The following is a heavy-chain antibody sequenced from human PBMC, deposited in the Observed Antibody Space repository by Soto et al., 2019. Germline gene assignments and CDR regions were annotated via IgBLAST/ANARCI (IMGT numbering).Heavy chain of an antibody. CDR1: GFSFSDYT. CDR2: ISRGSDYI. CDR3: AKDSGCVNNSCAYDP. Sequence: EVHLVESGGGLVKPGGSLRLTCAGSGFSFSDYTMNWVRQAPGKGLEWVSSISRGSDYIIYADTVKGRFTISRDNARNSLYLQMSILRAEDTAVYYCAKDSGCVNNSCAYDPWGQGTLVSVSS. V-gene: IGHV3-21*01. D-gene: IGHD1-20*01. J-gene: IGHJ5*02.